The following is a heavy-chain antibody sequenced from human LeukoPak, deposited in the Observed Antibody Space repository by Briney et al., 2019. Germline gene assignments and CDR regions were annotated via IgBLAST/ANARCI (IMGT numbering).Heavy chain of an antibody. V-gene: IGHV3-9*01. D-gene: IGHD3-22*01. J-gene: IGHJ3*02. Sequence: GRSLRLSCAASGFTFEDYALHWVRHAPGKGLEWVSGITWNSGSTAYADSVKGRFTISRDNAKNSLYLQMNSLRPEDTGLYYCAKPSSCYLIASGAFDIWGQGTMVTVSS. CDR2: ITWNSGST. CDR1: GFTFEDYA. CDR3: AKPSSCYLIASGAFDI.